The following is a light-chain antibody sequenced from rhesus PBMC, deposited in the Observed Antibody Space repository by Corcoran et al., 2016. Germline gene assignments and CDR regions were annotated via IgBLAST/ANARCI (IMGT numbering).Light chain of an antibody. CDR3: QHYYNAPWT. Sequence: DIQMTQSPSSLSASVGDRVTVTCRASQAITNDLAWYQQTPGESHKLLIYEASSLQSGVSSRFSGSGSGTDFTLTISSLQSEDFATYYCQHYYNAPWTFGQGTKVEIK. CDR1: QAITND. J-gene: IGKJ1*01. CDR2: EAS. V-gene: IGKV1-21*01.